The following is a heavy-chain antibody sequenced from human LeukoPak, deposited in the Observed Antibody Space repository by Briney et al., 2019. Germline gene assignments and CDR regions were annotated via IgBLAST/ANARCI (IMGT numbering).Heavy chain of an antibody. CDR3: ARELRRFPNWFDP. Sequence: ASVKVSCKASGGTFSSYAISWVRQAPGQGLEWMGGIIPIFGTANYAQKFQGRVTITADKSTSTAYMELSSLRSEDTAVYYCARELRRFPNWFDPWGQGTLVTVSS. D-gene: IGHD3-3*01. CDR1: GGTFSSYA. CDR2: IIPIFGTA. J-gene: IGHJ5*02. V-gene: IGHV1-69*06.